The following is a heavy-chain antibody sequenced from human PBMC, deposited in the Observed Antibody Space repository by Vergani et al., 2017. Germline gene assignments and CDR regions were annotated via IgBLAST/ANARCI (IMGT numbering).Heavy chain of an antibody. D-gene: IGHD6-19*01. V-gene: IGHV3-7*01. CDR1: ELILGTYC. CDR2: IKQDGSEK. J-gene: IGHJ4*02. CDR3: ARELVAGTKEIDY. Sequence: DGQIVESGGGLVEPGGSLRLFCTGSELILGTYCTTWARQARRKGLEWVASIKQDGSEKQYVDSVKVRFNISRDNVRNLVFLEMHDLRVADTAVYYCARELVAGTKEIDYWGQGTLVTVSS.